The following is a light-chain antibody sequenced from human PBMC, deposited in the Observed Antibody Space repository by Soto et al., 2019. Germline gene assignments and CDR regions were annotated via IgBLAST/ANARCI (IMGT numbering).Light chain of an antibody. Sequence: DIQMTQFPSSLSASIGDRVTISCRASQSLYNYLNWYQQQPGKAPRLLIYEASSLQSDVPSRFSGSGSGTDFNLTISSLHPEDFATYYCQHYNSYSEVFGQGTKVDIK. CDR2: EAS. J-gene: IGKJ1*01. V-gene: IGKV1-39*01. CDR1: QSLYNY. CDR3: QHYNSYSEV.